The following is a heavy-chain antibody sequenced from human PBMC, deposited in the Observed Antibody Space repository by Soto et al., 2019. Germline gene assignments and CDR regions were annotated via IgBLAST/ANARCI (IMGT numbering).Heavy chain of an antibody. CDR2: IRGSGDRT. CDR1: GFTFSSYA. D-gene: IGHD6-19*01. CDR3: ARLPGPLVAVLYIYPLDGREAMSDVDV. J-gene: IGHJ6*02. Sequence: GGSLRLSCAASGFTFSSYAMSLVRQAPGKGLEWVSVIRGSGDRTYYADSVKGRFTISKGNSKNTLYLQMNSLRREDTAVYYCARLPGPLVAVLYIYPLDGREAMSDVDVWGQGTTVTVSS. V-gene: IGHV3-23*01.